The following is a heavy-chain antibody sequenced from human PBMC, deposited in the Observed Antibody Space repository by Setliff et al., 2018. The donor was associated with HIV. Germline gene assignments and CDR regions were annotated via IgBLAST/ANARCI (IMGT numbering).Heavy chain of an antibody. CDR2: ISAYNGNT. J-gene: IGHJ3*02. Sequence: GASVKVSCKASGYTLRRHGISWVRQAPGQGLEWMGWISAYNGNTNYAQKFRGRVTMTRNTSISTAYMELSSLRSEDTAVYFCWFGEPVGPFDIWGQGTRVTVSS. D-gene: IGHD3-10*01. CDR3: WFGEPVGPFDI. V-gene: IGHV1-18*01. CDR1: GYTLRRHG.